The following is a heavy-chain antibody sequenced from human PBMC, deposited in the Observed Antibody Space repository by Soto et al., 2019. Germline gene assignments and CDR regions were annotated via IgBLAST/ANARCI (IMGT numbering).Heavy chain of an antibody. J-gene: IGHJ3*02. CDR1: GYSISSGYY. CDR2: IYHSGST. Sequence: SETLSLTCAVSGYSISSGYYWGWIRQPPGKGLEWIGSIYHSGSTYYNPPLKSRVTISVDTSKNQFSLKLSSVTAADTAVYYCARVSDCSGGSCYSDAFDIWGQGTMVTVSS. V-gene: IGHV4-38-2*01. CDR3: ARVSDCSGGSCYSDAFDI. D-gene: IGHD2-15*01.